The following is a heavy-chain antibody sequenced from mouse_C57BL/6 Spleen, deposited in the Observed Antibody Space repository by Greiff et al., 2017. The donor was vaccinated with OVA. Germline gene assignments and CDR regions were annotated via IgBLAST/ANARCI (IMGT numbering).Heavy chain of an antibody. V-gene: IGHV1-80*01. CDR1: GYAFSSYW. CDR2: IYPGDGDT. D-gene: IGHD1-1*01. J-gene: IGHJ4*01. CDR3: ARDYGSLYAMDY. Sequence: QVQLQQSGAELVKPGASVKISCKASGYAFSSYWMNWVKQRPGKGLEWIGQIYPGDGDTNYNEKFKGKATLTADKSSSTAYMQLSSLTSEDSAVYFCARDYGSLYAMDYWGQGTSVTVSS.